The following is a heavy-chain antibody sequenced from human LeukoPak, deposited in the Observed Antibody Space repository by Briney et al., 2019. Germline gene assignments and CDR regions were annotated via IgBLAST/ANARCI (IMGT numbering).Heavy chain of an antibody. CDR2: ILYSGST. V-gene: IGHV4-39*01. CDR3: ARSVSWGLLVRDDAFDI. D-gene: IGHD2-21*01. Sequence: SETLSLTCTVSRGSISSSSYHWGWIRQPPGKGLEWIGGILYSGSTFYNPPLRSRVTISVDTSKNQSSLKLSSVTAADTAVYYCARSVSWGLLVRDDAFDIWGQGTMVTVSS. J-gene: IGHJ3*02. CDR1: RGSISSSSYH.